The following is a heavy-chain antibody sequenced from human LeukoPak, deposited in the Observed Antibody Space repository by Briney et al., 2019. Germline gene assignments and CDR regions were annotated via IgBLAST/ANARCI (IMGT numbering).Heavy chain of an antibody. Sequence: GASVKVSCKASGYTFISYDISWVRQAPGQGLEWMGWISAYNGNTNYAQKLQGRVTMTTDTSTSTAYMELGSLRSDDTAVYYCARDRPGGYCSGTSCYSSFDYWGQGTLVTVSS. D-gene: IGHD2-2*01. CDR1: GYTFISYD. J-gene: IGHJ4*02. CDR3: ARDRPGGYCSGTSCYSSFDY. CDR2: ISAYNGNT. V-gene: IGHV1-18*01.